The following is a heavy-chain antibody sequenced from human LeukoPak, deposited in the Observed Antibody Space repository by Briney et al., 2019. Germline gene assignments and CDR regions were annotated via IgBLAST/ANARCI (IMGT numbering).Heavy chain of an antibody. Sequence: ASVKVSCKASGYTFTSFDINWVRQATGQGLEWMGWMNPNNGNTGYAQKFQGRVTMTRNTAISTTYMELSSLRSEDTAVYYCARGATMIVVAPRYWGQGTLVTVSS. CDR2: MNPNNGNT. D-gene: IGHD3-22*01. CDR1: GYTFTSFD. CDR3: ARGATMIVVAPRY. V-gene: IGHV1-8*01. J-gene: IGHJ4*02.